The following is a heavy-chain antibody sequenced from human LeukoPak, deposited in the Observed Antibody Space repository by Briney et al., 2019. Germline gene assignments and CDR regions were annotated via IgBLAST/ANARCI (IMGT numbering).Heavy chain of an antibody. V-gene: IGHV4-59*01. J-gene: IGHJ4*02. D-gene: IGHD6-13*01. Sequence: SETLSLTCTVTGGSISSYYWSWIRQPPGKGLEWIGYIYYSGSTNYNPSLKSRVTISVDTSKNQFSLKLSSVTAADTAVYYCARTAGYSSSWAFDYWGQGTLVTVSS. CDR3: ARTAGYSSSWAFDY. CDR2: IYYSGST. CDR1: GGSISSYY.